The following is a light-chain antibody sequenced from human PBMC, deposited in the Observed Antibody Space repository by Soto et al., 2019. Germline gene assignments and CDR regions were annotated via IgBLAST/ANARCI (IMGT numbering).Light chain of an antibody. J-gene: IGLJ3*02. CDR2: EVT. Sequence: QSALTQPASVSGSPGQSITISCTGTSSDVGPYNYVSWYQHHPGKAPKLLIYEVTKRPSGVSNRFSGSKSGNTASLTISGLQAEDEADYHCSSYTTSSTLVFGGGTKLTVL. CDR3: SSYTTSSTLV. CDR1: SSDVGPYNY. V-gene: IGLV2-14*01.